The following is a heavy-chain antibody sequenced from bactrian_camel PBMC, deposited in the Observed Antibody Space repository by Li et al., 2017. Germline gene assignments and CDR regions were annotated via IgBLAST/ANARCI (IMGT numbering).Heavy chain of an antibody. CDR2: IDSDGST. V-gene: IGHV3S55*01. J-gene: IGHJ4*01. Sequence: HVQLVESGGGSVQAGGSLRLSCAASGATWNIYSMGWFRQAPGKEREGVASIDSDGSTSYADSVKGRFTISKDNAKNTLYLQMNSLKPEDTATYYCAADRNNRGLRCAVAAGALPPILYAYYYWGQGTQVTVS. CDR1: GATWNIYS. CDR3: AADRNNRGLRCAVAAGALPPILYAYYY. D-gene: IGHD5*01.